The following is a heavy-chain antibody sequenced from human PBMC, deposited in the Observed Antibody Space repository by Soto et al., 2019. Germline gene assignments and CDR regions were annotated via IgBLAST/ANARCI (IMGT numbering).Heavy chain of an antibody. J-gene: IGHJ4*02. CDR2: IYYSGST. D-gene: IGHD3-22*01. Sequence: PSETLSLTCTVSGGSISSGDYYWSWIRQPPGKGLEWIGYIYYSGSTYYNPSLKSRVTISVDTSKNQFSLKLSSVTAADTAVYYCASLLYYDSSGLDYWGQATLVTSPQ. V-gene: IGHV4-30-4*01. CDR3: ASLLYYDSSGLDY. CDR1: GGSISSGDYY.